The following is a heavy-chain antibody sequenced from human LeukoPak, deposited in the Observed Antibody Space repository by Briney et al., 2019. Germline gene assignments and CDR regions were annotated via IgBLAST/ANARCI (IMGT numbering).Heavy chain of an antibody. CDR1: GFTFDDSG. CDR2: INWTGGST. V-gene: IGHV3-20*04. J-gene: IGHJ4*02. CDR3: ARGADYYDS. Sequence: GGSLRLSCAASGFTFDDSGMSWVRQAPGKGLEWVSGINWTGGSTGYADSVKGRFTISRDNAKNSLYLQMNSLRAEDTAVYYCARGADYYDSWGQGTLVTVSS.